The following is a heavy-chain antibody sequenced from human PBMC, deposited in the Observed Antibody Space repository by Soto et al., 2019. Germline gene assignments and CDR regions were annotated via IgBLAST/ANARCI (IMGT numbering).Heavy chain of an antibody. J-gene: IGHJ6*02. Sequence: QVQLVQSGAEVKKPGASVKVSCKASGYTFTSYGISWVRQAPGQGLEWMGWISAYNGNTNYAQKLQGRVTMTTDTSTSTAYMELRSLRADDTAVYYCARDRSIAAPTARRYGMDVWGQGTTVTVSS. CDR1: GYTFTSYG. CDR3: ARDRSIAAPTARRYGMDV. V-gene: IGHV1-18*01. CDR2: ISAYNGNT. D-gene: IGHD6-6*01.